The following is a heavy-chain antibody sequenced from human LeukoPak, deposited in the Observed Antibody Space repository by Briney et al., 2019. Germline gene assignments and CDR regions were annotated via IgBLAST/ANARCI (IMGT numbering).Heavy chain of an antibody. CDR1: GFTFSSYW. CDR3: VRSAFLTTEFYFDY. J-gene: IGHJ4*02. D-gene: IGHD4-11*01. V-gene: IGHV3-74*01. CDR2: INTDGRTT. Sequence: GGSLRLSCVSSGFTFSSYWMHWVRQAPGKGLVWVSRINTDGRTTTYADSVKGRFTISRDNAKNTLYLQMNSLRAEDTAVYYCVRSAFLTTEFYFDYWGQGTLVTVSS.